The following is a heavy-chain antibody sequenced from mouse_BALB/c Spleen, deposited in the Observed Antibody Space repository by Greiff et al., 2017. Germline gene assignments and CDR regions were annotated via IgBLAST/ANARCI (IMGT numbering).Heavy chain of an antibody. CDR2: IDPANGNT. Sequence: EVQLQQSGAELVKPGASVKLSCTASGFNIKDTYMHWVKQRPEQGLEWIGRIDPANGNTKYDPKFQGKATITADTSSNTAYLQLSSLTSEDTAVYYCARGELRSAMDYWGQGTSVTVSS. J-gene: IGHJ4*01. CDR1: GFNIKDTY. D-gene: IGHD1-1*01. V-gene: IGHV14-3*02. CDR3: ARGELRSAMDY.